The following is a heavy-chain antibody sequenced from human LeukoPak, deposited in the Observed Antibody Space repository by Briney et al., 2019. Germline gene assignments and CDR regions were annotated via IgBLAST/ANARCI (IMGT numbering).Heavy chain of an antibody. CDR2: ISVSGGLT. J-gene: IGHJ4*02. CDR3: AKRVGGVNNFDY. CDR1: GFSFSSYA. D-gene: IGHD3-16*01. Sequence: GGSLRLSCAASGFSFSSYAMGWVRQAPGKGLEWVSSISVSGGLTYYADSLEGRFTISRDNSNNILYLQMNSLRAEDTAVYYCAKRVGGVNNFDYWGQGTLVTVSS. V-gene: IGHV3-23*01.